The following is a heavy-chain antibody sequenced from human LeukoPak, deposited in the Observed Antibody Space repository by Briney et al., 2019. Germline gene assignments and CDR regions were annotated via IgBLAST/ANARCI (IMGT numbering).Heavy chain of an antibody. CDR2: INPSSGGT. CDR1: GCTFTGYY. V-gene: IGHV1-2*02. Sequence: ASVKVSCKASGCTFTGYYMHWVRQAPGQGLEWMGWINPSSGGTNYAQKFQGRVTMTRDTSISTAYMELSRLRSDDTAVYYCASSARYFDWALSPPYYYYGMDVWGQGTTVTVSS. CDR3: ASSARYFDWALSPPYYYYGMDV. J-gene: IGHJ6*02. D-gene: IGHD3-9*01.